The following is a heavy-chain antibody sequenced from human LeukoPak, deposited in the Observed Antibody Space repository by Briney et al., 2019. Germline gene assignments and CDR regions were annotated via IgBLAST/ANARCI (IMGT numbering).Heavy chain of an antibody. V-gene: IGHV1-45*02. D-gene: IGHD5-12*01. J-gene: IGHJ3*02. Sequence: ASVKVSCKASGCTFTYRYLHWLRQAPGQALAWMGWNTPFNGNTNYAQKFQDRVTITRDRSMSTAYMELSSLRSEDTAMYYCARAVRNSGYDSDAFDIWGQGTMVTVSS. CDR1: GCTFTYRY. CDR2: NTPFNGNT. CDR3: ARAVRNSGYDSDAFDI.